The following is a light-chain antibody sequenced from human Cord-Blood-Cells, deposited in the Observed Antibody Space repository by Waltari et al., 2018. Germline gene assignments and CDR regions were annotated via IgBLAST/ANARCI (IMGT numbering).Light chain of an antibody. Sequence: QSALTQPASVSGCPGQSITISCTGTSSDVGGSNYVSWYQQHPGKAPKLMIYDVSNRPSGVSSRFSGSKSGNTASLTISGLQAEDEADYYCSSYTSSSPLVFGGGTKLTVL. J-gene: IGLJ3*02. CDR2: DVS. V-gene: IGLV2-14*01. CDR1: SSDVGGSNY. CDR3: SSYTSSSPLV.